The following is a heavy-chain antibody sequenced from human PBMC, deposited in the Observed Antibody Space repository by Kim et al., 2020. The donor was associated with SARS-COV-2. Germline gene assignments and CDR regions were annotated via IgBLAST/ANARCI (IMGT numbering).Heavy chain of an antibody. V-gene: IGHV3-9*01. CDR1: GFTFDDYA. D-gene: IGHD3-10*01. CDR2: ISWNSGSI. J-gene: IGHJ5*02. Sequence: GGSLRLSCAASGFTFDDYAMHWVRQAPGKGLEWVSGISWNSGSIGYADSVKGRFTISRDNAKNSLYLQMNSLRAEDTALYYCAKGPVVRGVIIFSWFDPWGQGTLVTVSS. CDR3: AKGPVVRGVIIFSWFDP.